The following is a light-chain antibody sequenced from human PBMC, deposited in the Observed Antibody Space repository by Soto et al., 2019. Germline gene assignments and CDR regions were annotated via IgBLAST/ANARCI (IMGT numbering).Light chain of an antibody. J-gene: IGKJ1*01. V-gene: IGKV3-15*01. CDR1: QSVSSN. Sequence: EIVMTQSPATLSLSPGERATLSCRASQSVSSNLAWYQHKPGQPPSLLIYDASTRATGIPARFSGRGSGTDFTLTISGLQSEDFATYFCQQSYSSPPWTFGQGTKVEIK. CDR2: DAS. CDR3: QQSYSSPPWT.